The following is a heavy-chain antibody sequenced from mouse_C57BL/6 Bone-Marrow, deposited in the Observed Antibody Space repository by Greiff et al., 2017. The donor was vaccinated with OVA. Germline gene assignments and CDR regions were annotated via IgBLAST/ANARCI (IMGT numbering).Heavy chain of an antibody. CDR2: INPYNGDT. CDR1: GYSFTGYF. D-gene: IGHD2-3*01. CDR3: ARWSGYYNFDY. J-gene: IGHJ2*01. Sequence: EVQLQQSGPELVKPGDSVKISCKASGYSFTGYFMNWVMQSHGKGLEWIGRINPYNGDTFYNQKFKGKATLTVDKSSSTAHMELRSLTSEDSAVYYCARWSGYYNFDYWGQGTTLTVSS. V-gene: IGHV1-20*01.